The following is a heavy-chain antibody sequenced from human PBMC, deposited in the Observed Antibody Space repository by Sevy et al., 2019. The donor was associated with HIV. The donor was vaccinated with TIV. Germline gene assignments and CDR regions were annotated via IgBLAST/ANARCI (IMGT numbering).Heavy chain of an antibody. V-gene: IGHV3-48*01. CDR1: GFTFSSYS. J-gene: IGHJ6*02. D-gene: IGHD6-6*01. CDR3: ASPRGQLAPDYYYYGMDV. CDR2: ISSSSSTI. Sequence: GGSLRLSCVASGFTFSSYSMNWVRQAPGKGLEWVSYISSSSSTIYYADSVKGRFTISRDNAKNSLYLQMNSLRAEDTAVYYCASPRGQLAPDYYYYGMDVWGQGTTVTVSS.